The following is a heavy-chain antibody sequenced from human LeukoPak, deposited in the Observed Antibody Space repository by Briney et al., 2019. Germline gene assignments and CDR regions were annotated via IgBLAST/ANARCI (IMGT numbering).Heavy chain of an antibody. D-gene: IGHD3-3*01. CDR1: GGSITTHDNY. J-gene: IGHJ4*02. CDR3: ARLYFDFWSGYSDY. V-gene: IGHV4-39*02. CDR2: ISYSGNT. Sequence: SETLSLTCTVSGGSITTHDNYWGWIRQPPGKGREWIGSISYSGNTYYSPSLQSRVTMSIDTSRNNFSLKLSSVTAADTAVYYCARLYFDFWSGYSDYWGQGTLVTVSS.